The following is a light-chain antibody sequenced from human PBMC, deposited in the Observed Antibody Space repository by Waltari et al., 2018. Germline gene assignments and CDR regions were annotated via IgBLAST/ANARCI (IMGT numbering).Light chain of an antibody. CDR3: QQRRNWPLT. Sequence: ELVLTQSPAILSFSPGERATLPCRASQSVGTYLAWYQQRPCQSPRLLIYDASYRATGIPARFSGSGSETDFTLTISSLQPEDFAVYYCQQRRNWPLTFGGGTRVQI. J-gene: IGKJ4*01. CDR1: QSVGTY. V-gene: IGKV3-11*01. CDR2: DAS.